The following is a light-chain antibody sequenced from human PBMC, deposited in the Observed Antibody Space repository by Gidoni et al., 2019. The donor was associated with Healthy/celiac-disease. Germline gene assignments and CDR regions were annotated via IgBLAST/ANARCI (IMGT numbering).Light chain of an antibody. CDR1: QSISSY. Sequence: DLQMTQYPSSLSASVGDRVTIPCRASQSISSYLNRYQQKPGKAPKLLIYAASSLQSGVPSRFSDSGSGTDFALTISSLQPEDFATYYCQQSYSTPLTFGGGTKVEIK. CDR2: AAS. CDR3: QQSYSTPLT. J-gene: IGKJ4*01. V-gene: IGKV1-39*01.